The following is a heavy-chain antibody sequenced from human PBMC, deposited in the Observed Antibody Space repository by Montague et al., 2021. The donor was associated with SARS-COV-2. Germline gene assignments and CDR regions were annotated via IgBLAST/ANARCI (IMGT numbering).Heavy chain of an antibody. CDR3: ARTSQYCTPTNCYLPNAMDV. V-gene: IGHV4-38-2*02. CDR2: IWHGGST. J-gene: IGHJ6*02. D-gene: IGHD2-8*01. CDR1: GYSITHAYY. Sequence: SETLSLTCTVSGYSITHAYYWGWIRQPPGKGLEWIGNIWHGGSTYYNPSLNNRGTISVDTSNNQFSLKLTSVTAADTAVYYCARTSQYCTPTNCYLPNAMDVWGQGTTVTVSS.